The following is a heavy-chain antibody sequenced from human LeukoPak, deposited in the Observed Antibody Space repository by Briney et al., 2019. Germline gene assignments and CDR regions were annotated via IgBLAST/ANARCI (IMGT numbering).Heavy chain of an antibody. V-gene: IGHV4-34*01. J-gene: IGHJ6*02. D-gene: IGHD1-20*01. CDR3: ASFNWNDEGYYYYGMDV. Sequence: PSETLSLTCAVYGGSFSGYYWSWIRQPPGKGLEWIGEINHSGSTNYNPSLKSRVTISVDTSKNQFSLKLSSVTAADTAVYYCASFNWNDEGYYYYGMDVWGQGTTVTVSS. CDR2: INHSGST. CDR1: GGSFSGYY.